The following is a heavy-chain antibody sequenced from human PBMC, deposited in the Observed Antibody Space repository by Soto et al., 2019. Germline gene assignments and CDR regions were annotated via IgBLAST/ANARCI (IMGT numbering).Heavy chain of an antibody. V-gene: IGHV2-5*02. CDR2: IYWDDSK. Sequence: QITLNESGPTLVRPTQTLTLTCAFSGFSLSTSGVGVSWTRQPPGKALEWLAVIYWDDSKHYSPSLRSRLTITKDTSKNQVVLTMTNMDPMDTGTYYCAHKGPEDWPLDYWGQGTLVTVSS. D-gene: IGHD3-9*01. CDR1: GFSLSTSGVG. CDR3: AHKGPEDWPLDY. J-gene: IGHJ4*02.